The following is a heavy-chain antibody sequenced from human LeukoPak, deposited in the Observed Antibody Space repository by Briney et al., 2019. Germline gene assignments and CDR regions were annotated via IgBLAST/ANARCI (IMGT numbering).Heavy chain of an antibody. D-gene: IGHD1-26*01. CDR3: ARGPVGGATYYDGDAFDI. CDR1: GYSISSGYY. V-gene: IGHV4-38-2*02. J-gene: IGHJ3*02. CDR2: IYHSGST. Sequence: SETLSLTCTVSGYSISSGYYWGWIRQPPGKGLEWIGSIYHSGSTYYNPSLKSRVTISVGTSKNQFSLKLSSVTAVDTAVYYCARGPVGGATYYDGDAFDIWGQGTMVTVSS.